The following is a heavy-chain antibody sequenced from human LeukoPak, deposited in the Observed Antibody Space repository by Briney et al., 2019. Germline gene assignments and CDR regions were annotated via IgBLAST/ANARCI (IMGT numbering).Heavy chain of an antibody. V-gene: IGHV3-23*01. D-gene: IGHD3-9*01. CDR2: FSGSGGST. CDR1: GFTFSSYA. Sequence: PGGSLRLSCAASGFTFSSYAMSWVRQAPGKGLECISGFSGSGGSTYYADSVKGRFTISRDNSKNTLYLQMNSLRAEDTAVYYCARAADYDILTGLRLYFDYWGQGTLVTVSS. CDR3: ARAADYDILTGLRLYFDY. J-gene: IGHJ4*02.